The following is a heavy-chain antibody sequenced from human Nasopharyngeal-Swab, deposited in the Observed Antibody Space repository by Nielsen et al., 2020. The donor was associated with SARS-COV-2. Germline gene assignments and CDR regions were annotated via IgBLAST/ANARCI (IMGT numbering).Heavy chain of an antibody. CDR2: ISSTGERT. CDR3: SRANYYDDY. Sequence: WIRQPPGKGLEWVSTISSTGERTYYADSVKGRFTISRDNAKNSLYLQMNSLRAEDTAVYYCSRANYYDDYWGQGTLVTVSS. D-gene: IGHD3-22*01. J-gene: IGHJ4*02. V-gene: IGHV3-21*01.